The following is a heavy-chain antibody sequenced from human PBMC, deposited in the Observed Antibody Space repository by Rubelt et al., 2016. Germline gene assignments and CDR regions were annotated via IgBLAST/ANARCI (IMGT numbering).Heavy chain of an antibody. CDR1: GFTFSSYS. V-gene: IGHV3-30*18. Sequence: QVQLVESGGGVVQPGRSLRLSCAASGFTFSSYSMSWVRQAPGKGLEWVAVISYDGSNKYYADSGKGRFTISRDNSKNTLYLQMNSLRAEDTAVYYCAKDPAYSYGSRPFDYWGQGTLVTVSS. CDR3: AKDPAYSYGSRPFDY. CDR2: ISYDGSNK. D-gene: IGHD5-18*01. J-gene: IGHJ4*02.